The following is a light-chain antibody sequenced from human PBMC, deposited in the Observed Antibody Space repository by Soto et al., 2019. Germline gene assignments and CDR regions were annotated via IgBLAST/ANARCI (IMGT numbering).Light chain of an antibody. V-gene: IGKV1-39*01. CDR2: ATS. Sequence: EIPLTQSPSSLAASVGDRLTLTCRASRNVSIYLNWYQHKPGKGPTLLIHATSNLQIGVPSRFRGRVSGTEFTLTISRLETEDWGTDYCQHSYKMPSFGQGTRLVIK. CDR3: QHSYKMPS. J-gene: IGKJ5*01. CDR1: RNVSIY.